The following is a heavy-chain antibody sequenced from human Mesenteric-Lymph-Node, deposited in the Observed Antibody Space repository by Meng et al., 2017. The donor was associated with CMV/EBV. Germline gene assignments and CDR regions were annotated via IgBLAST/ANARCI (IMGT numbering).Heavy chain of an antibody. D-gene: IGHD1-26*01. Sequence: ASVKVSCKASGYTFTSYDINWVRQATGQGLEWMGWMNPNSGNTGYAQKFQGRVTMTRNTSISTAYMELSSLRSDDTAVYYCARDRVGRGAANAYLYGMDVWGQGTTVTVSS. CDR2: MNPNSGNT. V-gene: IGHV1-8*01. CDR1: GYTFTSYD. CDR3: ARDRVGRGAANAYLYGMDV. J-gene: IGHJ6*02.